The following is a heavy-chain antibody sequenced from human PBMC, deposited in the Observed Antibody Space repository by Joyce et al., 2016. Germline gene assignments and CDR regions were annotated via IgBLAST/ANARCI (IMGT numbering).Heavy chain of an antibody. V-gene: IGHV3-30*18. CDR3: AKDLFIQQQHSYYFDY. CDR2: ISYDGNNK. Sequence: QVQLVESGGGVVQPGKSLRLSCAASGFTFSSYGMHWVRQAPGKGLEWVTVISYDGNNKYYGNSVKGRFTVSRDNSKNTMYLQMNSLRPEETAVYYCAKDLFIQQQHSYYFDYWGQGTPVTVSS. D-gene: IGHD6-13*01. J-gene: IGHJ4*02. CDR1: GFTFSSYG.